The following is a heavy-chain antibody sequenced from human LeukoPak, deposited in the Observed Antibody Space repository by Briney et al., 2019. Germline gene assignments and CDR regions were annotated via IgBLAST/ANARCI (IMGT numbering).Heavy chain of an antibody. CDR2: INPNSGGT. CDR1: GYTFTGYY. D-gene: IGHD4-17*01. V-gene: IGHV1-2*02. CDR3: ARDSTYGDYVGWFDP. Sequence: EASVKVSCKASGYTFTGYYMHWVRQAPGQGLEWMGWINPNSGGTNYAQKFQGRVTMTRDTSISTAYMELSRLRSDDTAVYYCARDSTYGDYVGWFDPWGQGTLVTVSS. J-gene: IGHJ5*02.